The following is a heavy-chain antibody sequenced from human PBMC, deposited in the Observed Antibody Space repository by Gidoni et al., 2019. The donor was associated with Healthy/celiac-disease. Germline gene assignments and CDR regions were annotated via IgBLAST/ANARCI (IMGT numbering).Heavy chain of an antibody. J-gene: IGHJ6*02. CDR1: GYSFTSYW. CDR2: IDPSDSYT. V-gene: IGHV5-10-1*03. CDR3: ARRPKVPAAMSYYGMDV. Sequence: EVQLVQSGAEVKKPGESLRISCKGSGYSFTSYWISWVRQMPGKGLEWMGRIDPSDSYTNYSPSFQGHVTISADKSISTAYLQWSSLKASDTAMYYCARRPKVPAAMSYYGMDVWGQGTTVTVSS. D-gene: IGHD2-2*01.